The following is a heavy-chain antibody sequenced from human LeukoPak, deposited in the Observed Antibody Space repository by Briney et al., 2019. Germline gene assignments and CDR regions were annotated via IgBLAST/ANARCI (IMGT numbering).Heavy chain of an antibody. CDR3: ASETYSSSWYPRYYYYYYMDV. D-gene: IGHD6-13*01. J-gene: IGHJ6*03. CDR2: IYTSGST. V-gene: IGHV4-4*07. CDR1: GGSISSYY. Sequence: SETLSLTCTVSGGSISSYYWSWIRQPAGKGLEWIGSIYTSGSTNYNPSLKSRVTMSVDTSKNQFSLKLSSVTAADTAVYYCASETYSSSWYPRYYYYYYMDVWGKGTTVTVSS.